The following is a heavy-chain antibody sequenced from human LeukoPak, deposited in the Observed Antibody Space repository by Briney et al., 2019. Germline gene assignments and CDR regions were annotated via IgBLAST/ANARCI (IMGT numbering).Heavy chain of an antibody. D-gene: IGHD1-14*01. J-gene: IGHJ4*02. CDR3: ASYPRYNNAPPFDY. CDR1: GYSFTGQD. Sequence: GASVKVSCKASGYSFTGQDMHWVRQAPGQGLEWMGWINPNTGGTNYAQKFQGRVTITRDTTIGAAFMELSRLTSDDTAVYYCASYPRYNNAPPFDYWGQGTLVTVSS. V-gene: IGHV1-2*02. CDR2: INPNTGGT.